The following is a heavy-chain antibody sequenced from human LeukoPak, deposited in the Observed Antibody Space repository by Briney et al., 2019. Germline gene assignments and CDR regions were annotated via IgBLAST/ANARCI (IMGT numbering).Heavy chain of an antibody. Sequence: SETLSLTCAVYGGSFRGYYWSGIRQPPGKGVEWIGEINHSGSTNYNPSLKRRVTISVDKSKNQFSLKMRSLTAADTAVYYCARGQGVTTDGPFDIWGQGTMLTVSS. CDR1: GGSFRGYY. CDR2: INHSGST. V-gene: IGHV4-34*01. D-gene: IGHD4-17*01. J-gene: IGHJ3*02. CDR3: ARGQGVTTDGPFDI.